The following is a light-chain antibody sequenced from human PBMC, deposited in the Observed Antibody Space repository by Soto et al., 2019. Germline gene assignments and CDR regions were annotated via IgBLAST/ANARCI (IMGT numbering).Light chain of an antibody. J-gene: IGKJ4*01. CDR3: QQINSYPLT. Sequence: DIQLTQSPSFLSASVGDRVTITCRASQGISSYLAWYQQKPGKAPKLLIYAASTLQSGVPSRFSGSGSGTEFTLTISSLQPEDFATYYCQQINSYPLTFGGGTKVDTK. CDR1: QGISSY. V-gene: IGKV1-9*01. CDR2: AAS.